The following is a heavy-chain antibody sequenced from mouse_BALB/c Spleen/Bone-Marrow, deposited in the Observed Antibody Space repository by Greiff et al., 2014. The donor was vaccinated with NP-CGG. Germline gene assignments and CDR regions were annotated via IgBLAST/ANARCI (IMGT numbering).Heavy chain of an antibody. Sequence: EVKLVESGPELVKPGASVRISCKASGYSFTDYFMNWVMQNHEKSLEWIGRINPYNGDPFYNQKFKDKATLTVDRSSNTAHMELRSLASEDSGVFDCARAGIGSTMDFWGQGTSVTVSS. CDR2: INPYNGDP. J-gene: IGHJ4*01. CDR1: GYSFTDYF. CDR3: ARAGIGSTMDF. V-gene: IGHV1-20*02.